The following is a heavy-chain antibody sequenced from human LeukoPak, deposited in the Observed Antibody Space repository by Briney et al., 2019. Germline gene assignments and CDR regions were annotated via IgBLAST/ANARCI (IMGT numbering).Heavy chain of an antibody. CDR2: ISSNGGST. V-gene: IGHV3-64D*06. CDR1: GFTFTSYA. CDR3: VRTYYYGSGSYFFFAY. J-gene: IGHJ4*02. D-gene: IGHD3-10*01. Sequence: GGSLRLSCSASGFTFTSYAMHWVRQAPGKGLEYVSAISSNGGSTYYADAVKGRFTISRDNSKNTLYLQMSSLRAEDTAVYYCVRTYYYGSGSYFFFAYWGQGTLVTVSS.